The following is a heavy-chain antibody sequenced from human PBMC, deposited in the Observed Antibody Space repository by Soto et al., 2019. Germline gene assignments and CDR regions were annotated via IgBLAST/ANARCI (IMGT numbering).Heavy chain of an antibody. D-gene: IGHD1-26*01. J-gene: IGHJ6*02. CDR1: GGTFSGFT. V-gene: IGHV1-69*13. CDR2: IVPIYGTA. Sequence: SVKVSCKASGGTFSGFTISWVRQAPGQGLEWMGGIVPIYGTANYAQKFQGRVTITADASTRTAYMELSSLRSEDTAVYYCAKDRRADWESYYYYAMDVWGQGTTVTVSS. CDR3: AKDRRADWESYYYYAMDV.